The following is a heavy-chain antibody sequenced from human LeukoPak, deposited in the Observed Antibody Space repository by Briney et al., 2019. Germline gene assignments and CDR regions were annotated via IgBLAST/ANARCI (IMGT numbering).Heavy chain of an antibody. J-gene: IGHJ4*02. V-gene: IGHV3-23*01. CDR2: ISGSGGST. CDR1: GFTFSSYA. Sequence: PGGSLRLSCAASGFTFSSYAMSWVRQAPGKGRECVSAISGSGGSTYYADSVKGRFTISRDNSKNTLYLQMNSLRAEDTAVYYCAKDRAYSSSWYNYWGQGTLVTVSS. CDR3: AKDRAYSSSWYNY. D-gene: IGHD6-13*01.